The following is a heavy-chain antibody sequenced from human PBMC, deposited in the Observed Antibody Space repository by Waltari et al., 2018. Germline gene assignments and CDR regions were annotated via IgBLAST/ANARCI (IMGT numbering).Heavy chain of an antibody. CDR3: ARSNSYYYDSSGSNFDY. V-gene: IGHV1-69*12. D-gene: IGHD3-22*01. CDR2: IIPIVGTA. CDR1: GGTFSSYA. Sequence: QVQLVQSGAEVKKPGSSVKVSCKASGGTFSSYAISWVRQAPGQGLEWMGGIIPIVGTANYAQKFQGRVTITADESTSTAYMELSSLRSEDTAVYYCARSNSYYYDSSGSNFDYWGQGTLVTVSS. J-gene: IGHJ4*02.